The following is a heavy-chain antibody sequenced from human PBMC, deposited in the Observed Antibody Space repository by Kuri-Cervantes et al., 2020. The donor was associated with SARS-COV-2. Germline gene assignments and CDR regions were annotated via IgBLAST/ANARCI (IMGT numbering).Heavy chain of an antibody. CDR1: GYMFTDYY. CDR2: ISAYNGNT. Sequence: ASVKVSCKASGYMFTDYYIHWVRQAPGQGLEWMGWISAYNGNTNYAQKLQGRVTMTTDTSTSTAYMELRSLRSDDTAVYYCARDRMAARHFDYWGQGTLVTVYS. J-gene: IGHJ4*02. V-gene: IGHV1-18*04. D-gene: IGHD6-6*01. CDR3: ARDRMAARHFDY.